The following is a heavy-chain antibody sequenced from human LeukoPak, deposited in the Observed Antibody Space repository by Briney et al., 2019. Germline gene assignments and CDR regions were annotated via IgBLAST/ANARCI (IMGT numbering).Heavy chain of an antibody. J-gene: IGHJ6*03. D-gene: IGHD3-10*01. CDR3: ARRVGRYFGERAYYYNYMDV. Sequence: SETLSLTCGVSGGSISGYYWNWIRQPPGKGLEWIGEINHSGSTKNNPSLKSRVTISVDTSKNQFSLKLSSVTAADTAVYYCARRVGRYFGERAYYYNYMDVWGKGTTVTISS. V-gene: IGHV4-34*01. CDR2: INHSGST. CDR1: GGSISGYY.